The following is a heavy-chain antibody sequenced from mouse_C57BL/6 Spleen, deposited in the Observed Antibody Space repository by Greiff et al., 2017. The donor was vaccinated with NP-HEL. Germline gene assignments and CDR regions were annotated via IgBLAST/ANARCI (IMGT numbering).Heavy chain of an antibody. Sequence: EVKVVESGGGLVKPGGSLKLSCAASGFTFSDYGMHWVRQAPEKGLEWVAYISSGSSTIYYADTVKGRFTISRDNAKNTLFLQMTSLRSEDTAMYYCARPGATVVAGAPWFAYWGQGTLVTVSA. V-gene: IGHV5-17*01. J-gene: IGHJ3*01. CDR3: ARPGATVVAGAPWFAY. D-gene: IGHD1-1*01. CDR2: ISSGSSTI. CDR1: GFTFSDYG.